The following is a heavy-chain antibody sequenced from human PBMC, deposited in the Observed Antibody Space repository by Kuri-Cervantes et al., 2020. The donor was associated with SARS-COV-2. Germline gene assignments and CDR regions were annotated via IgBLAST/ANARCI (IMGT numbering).Heavy chain of an antibody. Sequence: GSLRLSCAVYGGSFSGYYWSWIRQPPGKGLEWIGYIYYSGSTNYNPSLKSRVTISVDTSKNQFSLKLSSVTAADTAVCYCARPNGGYGGIDYWGQGTLVTVSS. V-gene: IGHV4-34*01. CDR2: IYYSGST. D-gene: IGHD3-16*01. J-gene: IGHJ4*02. CDR1: GGSFSGYY. CDR3: ARPNGGYGGIDY.